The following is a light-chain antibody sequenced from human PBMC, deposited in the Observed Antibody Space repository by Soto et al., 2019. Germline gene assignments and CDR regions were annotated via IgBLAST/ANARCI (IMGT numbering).Light chain of an antibody. CDR1: QTITSNY. V-gene: IGKV3-20*01. Sequence: EIVLTQSPGTLYLSPGERATLSCMASQTITSNYLAWYQQKPGQAPRLLIYAASNRATGIPDRFSGSGSGTEFTLTISGLEPEDLAVYYCQQYDSSLWTFGQGTKVEIK. CDR2: AAS. CDR3: QQYDSSLWT. J-gene: IGKJ1*01.